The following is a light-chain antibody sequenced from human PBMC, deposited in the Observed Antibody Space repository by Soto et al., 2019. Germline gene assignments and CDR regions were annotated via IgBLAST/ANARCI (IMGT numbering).Light chain of an antibody. Sequence: QSALTQPPSASGSPGQSVAISCTGTSSDVGGYNYVSWYQQHPGKAHKLMIYEVNNRPSGVHDRCSGSKSGNTASLTVSGLQAEDEADYYSSSYAGSSNVFGTGTKLTVL. CDR2: EVN. CDR3: SSYAGSSNV. CDR1: SSDVGGYNY. V-gene: IGLV2-8*01. J-gene: IGLJ1*01.